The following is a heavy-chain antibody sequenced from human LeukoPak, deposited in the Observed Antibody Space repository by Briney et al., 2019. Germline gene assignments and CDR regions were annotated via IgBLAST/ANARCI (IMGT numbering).Heavy chain of an antibody. J-gene: IGHJ4*02. Sequence: TSETLSLTCTVSGGSIGSYYWSWIRQPPGKGLEWIGYIYYSGSTNYNPSLKSRVTISVDTSKNQFSLKLSSVTAADTAVYYCARSSGGTDYWGQGTLVTVSS. CDR3: ARSSGGTDY. CDR1: GGSIGSYY. CDR2: IYYSGST. D-gene: IGHD2-15*01. V-gene: IGHV4-59*01.